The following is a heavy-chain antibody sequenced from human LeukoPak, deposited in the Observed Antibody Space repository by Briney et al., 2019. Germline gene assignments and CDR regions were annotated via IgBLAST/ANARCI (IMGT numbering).Heavy chain of an antibody. CDR3: VRDAASPDY. D-gene: IGHD6-25*01. CDR1: GITFSSYS. J-gene: IGHJ4*02. V-gene: IGHV3-21*01. CDR2: IGSTSNYI. Sequence: PGGSLRLSCAASGITFSSYSMSWVRQAPGKGLEWVSSIGSTSNYIYYSDSVKGRFTISRDNANNSLFLQMNSLRVEDTALYYCVRDAASPDYWGQGTLVTVSS.